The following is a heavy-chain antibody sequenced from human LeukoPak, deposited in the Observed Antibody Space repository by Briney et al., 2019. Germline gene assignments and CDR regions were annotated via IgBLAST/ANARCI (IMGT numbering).Heavy chain of an antibody. Sequence: GGSLRLSCAASGFTFSSYGMNWVRQAPGKGLEWVSSISSSGSYTYYADSVKGRFTISRDNAKNSLYLQMNSLRAEDTAVYYCAKQGVAMVRGVSFNDYWRQGTLVTASS. D-gene: IGHD3-10*01. CDR1: GFTFSSYG. CDR2: ISSSGSYT. V-gene: IGHV3-21*01. J-gene: IGHJ4*02. CDR3: AKQGVAMVRGVSFNDY.